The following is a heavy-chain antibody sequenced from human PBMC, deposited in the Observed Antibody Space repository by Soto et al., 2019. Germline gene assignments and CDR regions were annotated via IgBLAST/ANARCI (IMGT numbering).Heavy chain of an antibody. V-gene: IGHV4-28*01. Sequence: SETLSLTCAVSGYSISSSNWWGWIRQPPGKGLEWIGYIYYSGTTYYNPSLKSRVTMSVDTSKNQFSLKLTSVAAVDTAVYYCARREIQGPIDYWGQGTLVTVSS. J-gene: IGHJ4*02. D-gene: IGHD1-26*01. CDR2: IYYSGTT. CDR3: ARREIQGPIDY. CDR1: GYSISSSNW.